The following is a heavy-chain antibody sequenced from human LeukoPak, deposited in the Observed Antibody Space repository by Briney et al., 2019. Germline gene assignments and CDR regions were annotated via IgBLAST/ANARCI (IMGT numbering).Heavy chain of an antibody. CDR2: ISSSSSYI. V-gene: IGHV3-21*01. J-gene: IGHJ4*02. D-gene: IGHD3-10*01. CDR1: GLSFSTYW. Sequence: GGSLRLSCSASGLSFSTYWMTWVRQAPGKGLEWVSSISSSSSYIYYADSVKGRFTISRDNAKNSLYLLMNTLRVEDTAIYYCVRVALYYYGSESFYFFEHWGQGTPVTASS. CDR3: VRVALYYYGSESFYFFEH.